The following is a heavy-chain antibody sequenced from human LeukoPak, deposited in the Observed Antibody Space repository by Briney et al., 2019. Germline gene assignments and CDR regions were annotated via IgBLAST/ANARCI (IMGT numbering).Heavy chain of an antibody. CDR1: GFTFSSYW. CDR3: ARGSTYDY. Sequence: GGSLRLSCVASGFTFSSYWMHWVRQVPGKGLVWVSRINGDGSNIVYADSVKCRFTISRDNAKNTLYLQMNSLRAEDTAVYYCARGSTYDYWGQGTLVTVSS. CDR2: INGDGSNI. V-gene: IGHV3-74*01. D-gene: IGHD1-26*01. J-gene: IGHJ4*02.